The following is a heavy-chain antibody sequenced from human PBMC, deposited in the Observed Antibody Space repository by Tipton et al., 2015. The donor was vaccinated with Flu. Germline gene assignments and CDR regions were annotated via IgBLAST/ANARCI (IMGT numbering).Heavy chain of an antibody. V-gene: IGHV4-61*02. CDR2: IYTRGST. D-gene: IGHD3-10*01. J-gene: IGHJ6*03. CDR1: GGSISSGNYY. Sequence: GLVKPSQTLSLTCTVSGGSISSGNYYWTWIRQPAGKGLEWIGRIYTRGSTNYNPSLKSRVTMSVDTSKNQFPLKLSSVTAADTAVYYCARGGAGITMVRGATYYYYYMDVWGKGTTVTVSS. CDR3: ARGGAGITMVRGATYYYYYMDV.